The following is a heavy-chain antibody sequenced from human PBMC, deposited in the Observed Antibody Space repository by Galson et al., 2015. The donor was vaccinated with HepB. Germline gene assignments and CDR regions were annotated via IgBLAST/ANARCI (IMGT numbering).Heavy chain of an antibody. Sequence: SLRLSCAASGFTFSSYAMHWVRQAPGKGLEWVAVISYDGSNKYYADSVKGRFTISRDNSKNTLYLQMNSLRAEDTAVYYCARDGYLLYSSGGLDYWGQGTLVTVSS. V-gene: IGHV3-30-3*01. D-gene: IGHD2-15*01. CDR1: GFTFSSYA. CDR2: ISYDGSNK. CDR3: ARDGYLLYSSGGLDY. J-gene: IGHJ4*02.